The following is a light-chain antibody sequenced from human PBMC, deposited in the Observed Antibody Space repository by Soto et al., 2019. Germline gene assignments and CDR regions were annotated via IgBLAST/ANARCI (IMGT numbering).Light chain of an antibody. Sequence: EIVMTQSPATLSVSPGERVTLSCWASQSVRSNLAWYQQKPGQAPRLLTYGASTRATGIPARFSGSGSGTEFTLTISSLQSEDFAVYYCQQYNNWPPLYTFGQGTKLEI. CDR3: QQYNNWPPLYT. V-gene: IGKV3-15*01. CDR1: QSVRSN. CDR2: GAS. J-gene: IGKJ2*01.